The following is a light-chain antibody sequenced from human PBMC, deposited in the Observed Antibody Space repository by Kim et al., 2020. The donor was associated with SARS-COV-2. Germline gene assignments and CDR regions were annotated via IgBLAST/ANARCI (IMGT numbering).Light chain of an antibody. Sequence: QRVTISCTGSSSNIGAGYDVHWYQQHPGTAPKLLNYGNSNRPSGVPDRFSGSKSGTSASLAITGLQAEDEADYYCQSYDSSLSGWVFGGGTKLTVL. V-gene: IGLV1-40*01. J-gene: IGLJ3*02. CDR1: SSNIGAGYD. CDR3: QSYDSSLSGWV. CDR2: GNS.